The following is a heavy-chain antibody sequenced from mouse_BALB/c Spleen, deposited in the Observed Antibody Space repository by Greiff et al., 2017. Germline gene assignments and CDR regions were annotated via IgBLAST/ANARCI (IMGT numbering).Heavy chain of an antibody. J-gene: IGHJ2*01. Sequence: VKLQESGAELARPGASVKMSCKASGYTFTSYTMHWVKQRPGQGLEWIGYINPSSGYTNYNQKFKDKATLTADKSSSTAYMQLSSLTSEDSAVYYCARYPPYYGNYVGYFDYWGEGTTLTVSS. CDR1: GYTFTSYT. CDR2: INPSSGYT. D-gene: IGHD2-10*01. V-gene: IGHV1-4*01. CDR3: ARYPPYYGNYVGYFDY.